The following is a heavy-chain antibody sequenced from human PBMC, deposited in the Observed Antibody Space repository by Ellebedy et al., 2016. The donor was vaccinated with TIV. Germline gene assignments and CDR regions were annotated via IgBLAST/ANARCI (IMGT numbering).Heavy chain of an antibody. V-gene: IGHV4-39*07. CDR1: GDSLSSSNYY. Sequence: SETLSLXCTVSGDSLSSSNYYWDWIRQPPGKGPHFIGSIYRDGRTSYNPSLKSRVTMSLDTSKNRFSLHLTSVTAADTAVYYCARFNYYDSSGYYSRGAFDIWGQGTMVTVSS. CDR2: IYRDGRT. D-gene: IGHD3-22*01. J-gene: IGHJ3*02. CDR3: ARFNYYDSSGYYSRGAFDI.